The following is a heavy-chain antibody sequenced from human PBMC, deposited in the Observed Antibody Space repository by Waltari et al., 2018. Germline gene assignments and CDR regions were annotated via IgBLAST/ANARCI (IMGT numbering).Heavy chain of an antibody. CDR3: LSSDSSGLEVFDY. CDR2: IIPIFGTA. J-gene: IGHJ4*02. Sequence: QLQLVQSGAEVMRPGSSVKVSSRGSGVTFRGCALRWVRQAPGQGLEWMGGIIPIFGTANYAQKFQGRVTITADESTSTAYMELSSLRSEDTAVYYCLSSDSSGLEVFDYWGQGTLVTVSS. D-gene: IGHD3-22*01. V-gene: IGHV1-69*01. CDR1: GVTFRGCA.